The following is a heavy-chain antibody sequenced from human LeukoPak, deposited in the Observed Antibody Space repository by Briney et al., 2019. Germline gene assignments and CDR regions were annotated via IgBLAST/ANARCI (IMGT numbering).Heavy chain of an antibody. J-gene: IGHJ6*02. Sequence: ASVKVSCKASGGTFSSYTISWVRQAPGQGLEWMGRIIPILGIANYAQKFQGRVTITADKSTSTAYMELGSLRSEDTAVYYCARAAAYCGGDCYSGSLNYYGMDVWGQGTTVTVSS. CDR2: IIPILGIA. V-gene: IGHV1-69*02. D-gene: IGHD2-21*02. CDR3: ARAAAYCGGDCYSGSLNYYGMDV. CDR1: GGTFSSYT.